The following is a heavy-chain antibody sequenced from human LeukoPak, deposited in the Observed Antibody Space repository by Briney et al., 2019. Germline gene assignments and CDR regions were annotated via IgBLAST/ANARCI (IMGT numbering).Heavy chain of an antibody. CDR2: IAYDGNNK. CDR3: ARGAYGDHFDY. V-gene: IGHV3-30-3*01. D-gene: IGHD4-17*01. Sequence: GGSLRLSCVASGYTFRRYDVHWVRQAPGKGLEWVAVIAYDGNNKIYADSVKGRFTISRDNSKNTLYLQMNSLRAEDTSVFYCARGAYGDHFDYWGQGTLVTVSS. J-gene: IGHJ4*02. CDR1: GYTFRRYD.